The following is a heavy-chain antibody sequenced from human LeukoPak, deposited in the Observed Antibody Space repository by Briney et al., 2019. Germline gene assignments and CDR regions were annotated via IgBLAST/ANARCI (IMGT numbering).Heavy chain of an antibody. CDR2: ISYDGSNK. V-gene: IGHV3-30-3*01. CDR1: GFTFSSYA. Sequence: PGRSLRLSCAASGFTFSSYAMHWVRQAPGKGLEWVAVISYDGSNKYYADSVKGRFTISRDNSKNTLYLQMNSLRAEDTAVYYCAKEGGYYDSTGGGNSDAFDIRGQGTMVTVSS. CDR3: AKEGGYYDSTGGGNSDAFDI. D-gene: IGHD3-22*01. J-gene: IGHJ3*02.